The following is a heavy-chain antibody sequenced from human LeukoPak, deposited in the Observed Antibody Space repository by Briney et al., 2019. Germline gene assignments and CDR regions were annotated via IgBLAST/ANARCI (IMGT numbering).Heavy chain of an antibody. CDR2: IYYSGSA. J-gene: IGHJ5*02. Sequence: PSETLSLTCTVSGGSISSGGYYWSWIRQHPGKGLEWIGYIYYSGSAYYNPSLKSRVTISVDTSKKQFSLKLSSVTAADTAVYYCARGDSYNWFDHWGQGTLVTVSS. V-gene: IGHV4-31*03. CDR3: ARGDSYNWFDH. D-gene: IGHD2-21*01. CDR1: GGSISSGGYY.